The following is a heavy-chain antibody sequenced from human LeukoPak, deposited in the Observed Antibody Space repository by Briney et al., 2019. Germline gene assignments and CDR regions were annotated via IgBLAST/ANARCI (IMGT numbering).Heavy chain of an antibody. CDR2: IYYSGST. Sequence: SETLSLTCTVSGGSISSGDYCWSWIRQPPGKGLEWIGYIYYSGSTYYNPSLKSRVTISVDTSKNQFSLKLSSVTAADTAVYYCARDLRAKFGELSLEKYGMDVWGQGTTVTVSS. CDR3: ARDLRAKFGELSLEKYGMDV. CDR1: GGSISSGDYC. J-gene: IGHJ6*02. D-gene: IGHD3-10*01. V-gene: IGHV4-30-4*01.